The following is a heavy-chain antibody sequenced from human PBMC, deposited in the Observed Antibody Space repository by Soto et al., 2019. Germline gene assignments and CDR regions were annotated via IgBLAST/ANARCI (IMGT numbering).Heavy chain of an antibody. V-gene: IGHV4-39*01. Sequence: SETLSLTCTVSGGSPSSSTYSWGWIRQPPGKGLEWIGSIYNSGVDYTPSLKSRVTISVGTSKTQFSLRRTSVTAADTALYYCARHPTGVPNWIEPGGQGIMVTVSS. D-gene: IGHD3-10*01. CDR1: GGSPSSSTYS. CDR2: IYNSGV. CDR3: ARHPTGVPNWIEP. J-gene: IGHJ5*02.